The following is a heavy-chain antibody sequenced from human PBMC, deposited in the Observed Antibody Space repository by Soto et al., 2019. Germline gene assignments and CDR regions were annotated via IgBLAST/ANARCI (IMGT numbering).Heavy chain of an antibody. Sequence: EVQLVESGGGLVKPGGSLRLSCAASGFTFSSYSMNWVRQAPGKGLEWVSSISSSSSYIYYADSVKGRFTISRDNAKNSLYLQMNSLRAEDTAVYYCARVSTMLVAGPFDAFDIWGQGTMVTVSS. CDR2: ISSSSSYI. CDR3: ARVSTMLVAGPFDAFDI. D-gene: IGHD6-19*01. V-gene: IGHV3-21*01. J-gene: IGHJ3*02. CDR1: GFTFSSYS.